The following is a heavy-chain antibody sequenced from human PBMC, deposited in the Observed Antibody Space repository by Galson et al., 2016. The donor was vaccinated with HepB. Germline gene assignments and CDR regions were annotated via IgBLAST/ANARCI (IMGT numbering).Heavy chain of an antibody. V-gene: IGHV3-21*01. Sequence: SLRLSCAGSGFSFSNFVMNWVRQAPGKGLEWVSSISGNSVFKNYADSVKGRFTISRDNANSSLYLQIYSLRAEDTAVYYCVTQVMMTSMLRDDCWGQGTLVTVSS. J-gene: IGHJ4*02. CDR1: GFSFSNFV. CDR3: VTQVMMTSMLRDDC. CDR2: ISGNSVFK. D-gene: IGHD2-21*02.